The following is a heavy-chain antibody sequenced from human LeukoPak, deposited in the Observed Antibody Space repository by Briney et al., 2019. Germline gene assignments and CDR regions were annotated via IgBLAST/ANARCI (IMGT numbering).Heavy chain of an antibody. CDR2: MKPNTGDT. D-gene: IGHD6-19*01. CDR1: GYTFTGYD. CDR3: ARALSGCVLCFDY. J-gene: IGHJ4*02. V-gene: IGHV1-8*01. Sequence: ASVKVSCRASGYTFTGYDINWLRQATGQGLEWMGWMKPNTGDTGYSQKFQGRVTMTRSASISTAYMELSSLISEDTAVYYCARALSGCVLCFDYWGQGTLVTVSS.